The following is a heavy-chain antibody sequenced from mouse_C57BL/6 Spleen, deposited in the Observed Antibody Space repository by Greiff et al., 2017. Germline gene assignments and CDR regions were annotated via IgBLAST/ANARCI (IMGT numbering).Heavy chain of an antibody. CDR2: IDPSDSYT. Sequence: QVQLQQPGAELVMPGASVKLSCKASGYTFTSYWMHWVKQRPGQGLEWIGEIDPSDSYTNYNQKFKGKSTLTVDKSSSTAYMQLSSLTSEDSAVYYCAIPYYYGSSDYAMDYWGQGTSVTVSS. CDR1: GYTFTSYW. J-gene: IGHJ4*01. CDR3: AIPYYYGSSDYAMDY. V-gene: IGHV1-69*01. D-gene: IGHD1-1*01.